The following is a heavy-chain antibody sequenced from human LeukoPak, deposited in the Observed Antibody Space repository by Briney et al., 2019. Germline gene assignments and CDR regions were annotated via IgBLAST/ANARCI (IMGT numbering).Heavy chain of an antibody. Sequence: GGSLRLSCAASGFPFSSYAMTWVRQAPGKGLEWVSAISGSGGSTYYADSVRGRFTISRDNSKNTLYLQMNSLRVEDTAVYYCAKASAGSGRALYYYGMDVWGKGTPVTVSS. J-gene: IGHJ6*04. CDR2: ISGSGGST. D-gene: IGHD3-10*01. V-gene: IGHV3-23*01. CDR3: AKASAGSGRALYYYGMDV. CDR1: GFPFSSYA.